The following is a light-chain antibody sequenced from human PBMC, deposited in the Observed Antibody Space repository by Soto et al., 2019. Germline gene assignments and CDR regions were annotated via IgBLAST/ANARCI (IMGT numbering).Light chain of an antibody. V-gene: IGKV1-5*03. Sequence: EIQMTQSPSTLSASVGDRVTITCRASQSISSWLAWYQQKPGKAPKLLIYKASNVESGVPSRFSGSGSGTEFTLTISSLQPDDFATYYCQHYNSYSEAFGQGTKVDIK. J-gene: IGKJ1*01. CDR3: QHYNSYSEA. CDR2: KAS. CDR1: QSISSW.